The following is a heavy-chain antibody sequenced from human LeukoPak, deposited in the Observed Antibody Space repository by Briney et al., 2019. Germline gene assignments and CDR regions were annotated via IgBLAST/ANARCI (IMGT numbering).Heavy chain of an antibody. J-gene: IGHJ4*02. V-gene: IGHV4-30-2*01. CDR3: ARGYCSGGSCWGEVDY. CDR2: IYHSGST. CDR1: GGSISSGGYS. Sequence: SETLSLTCAVSGGSISSGGYSWSWIRQPPGTGLEWIGYIYHSGSTYYNPSLKSRVTISVDRSKNQFSLKLSSVTAADTAVYYCARGYCSGGSCWGEVDYWGQGTLVTVSS. D-gene: IGHD2-15*01.